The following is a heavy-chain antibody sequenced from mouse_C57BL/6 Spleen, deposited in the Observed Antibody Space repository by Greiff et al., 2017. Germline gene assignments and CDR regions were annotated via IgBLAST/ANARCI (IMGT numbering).Heavy chain of an antibody. Sequence: VQLKESGPELVKPGDSVKISCKASGYSFTGYFMNWVMQSHGKSLEWIGRINPYNGDTFYNQKFKGKATLTVDKSSSTAHMELRSLTSEDSAVYYCARQLTGYYFGYWGQGTTLTVSS. CDR2: INPYNGDT. J-gene: IGHJ2*01. CDR3: ARQLTGYYFGY. CDR1: GYSFTGYF. V-gene: IGHV1-20*01. D-gene: IGHD4-1*01.